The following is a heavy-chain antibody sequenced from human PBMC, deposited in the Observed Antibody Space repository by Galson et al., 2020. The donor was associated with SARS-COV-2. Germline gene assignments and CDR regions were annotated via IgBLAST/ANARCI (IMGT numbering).Heavy chain of an antibody. CDR1: GFIFSVYA. D-gene: IGHD2-2*01. CDR2: IDSSGGFI. Sequence: GSLRLSCGGSGFIFSVYAMNWVRQAPGKGLEWVATIDSSGGFIYYQDSVQGRFTISRVNSKDTVFLQMNSLRAEDTAVYYCAKTLVGNGGYMDVWGKGTTVTVSS. J-gene: IGHJ6*03. V-gene: IGHV3-23*01. CDR3: AKTLVGNGGYMDV.